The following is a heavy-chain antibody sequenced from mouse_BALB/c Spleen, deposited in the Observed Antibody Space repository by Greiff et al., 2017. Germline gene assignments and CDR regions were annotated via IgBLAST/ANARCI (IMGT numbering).Heavy chain of an antibody. CDR3: ARQGWFRGFAY. V-gene: IGHV5-12-1*01. Sequence: EVKVEESGGGLVKPGGSLKLSCAASGFAFSSYDMSWVRQTPEKRLEWVAYISSGGGSTYYPDTVKGRFTISRDNAKNTLYLQMSSLKSEDTAMYYCARQGWFRGFAYWGQGTLVTVSA. D-gene: IGHD1-1*02. J-gene: IGHJ3*01. CDR1: GFAFSSYD. CDR2: ISSGGGST.